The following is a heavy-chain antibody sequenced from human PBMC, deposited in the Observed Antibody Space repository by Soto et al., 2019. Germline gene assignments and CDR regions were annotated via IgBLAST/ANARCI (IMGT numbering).Heavy chain of an antibody. CDR2: IYPGDSDT. CDR1: GYSFTSYW. D-gene: IGHD3-10*01. Sequence: GESLKISCKGSGYSFTSYWIGWVRQMPGKGLEWMGIIYPGDSDTRYSPSFQGQVTISADKSISTAYLQWSSLKASDTAMYYCARGLLWFGELLGYFDYWGQGTLVTVSS. J-gene: IGHJ4*02. CDR3: ARGLLWFGELLGYFDY. V-gene: IGHV5-51*01.